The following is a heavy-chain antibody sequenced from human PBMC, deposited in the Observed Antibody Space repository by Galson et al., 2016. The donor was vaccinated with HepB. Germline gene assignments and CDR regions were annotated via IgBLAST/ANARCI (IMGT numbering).Heavy chain of an antibody. CDR1: GFSLSTRGVG. CDR2: IYWDDDR. J-gene: IGHJ4*02. V-gene: IGHV2-5*02. Sequence: PALVKPTQTLTLTCTFSGFSLSTRGVGVAWIRQPPGKALEWLALIYWDDDRRYSPSVKNRLTITKDTSKNQAVLKMTNMDPVDTATYLCAHLAYGGLDYWGQGTLVTVSS. D-gene: IGHD3-16*01. CDR3: AHLAYGGLDY.